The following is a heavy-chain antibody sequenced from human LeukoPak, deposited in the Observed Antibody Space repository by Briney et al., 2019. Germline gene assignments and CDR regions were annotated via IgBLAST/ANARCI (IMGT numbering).Heavy chain of an antibody. J-gene: IGHJ4*02. Sequence: GGSLRLSCAASGFTFSSYSMNWVRQAPGKGLEWVSYISRSSDRIYHADSVKGRFAISRDNAKNSLYLQMDSLRAEDTAVYYCARDLLNDEGSSYFFDQWGQGTLVTVSS. CDR1: GFTFSSYS. V-gene: IGHV3-48*04. CDR2: ISRSSDRI. D-gene: IGHD2-2*01. CDR3: ARDLLNDEGSSYFFDQ.